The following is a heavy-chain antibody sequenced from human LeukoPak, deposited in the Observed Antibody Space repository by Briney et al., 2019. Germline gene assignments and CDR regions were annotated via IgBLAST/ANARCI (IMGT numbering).Heavy chain of an antibody. V-gene: IGHV3-74*01. CDR3: ARGGYCSGGSCYRIDP. D-gene: IGHD2-15*01. J-gene: IGHJ5*02. Sequence: GSLRLSCADSGLTFRNYWMHWVRQAPGKGLVWVARINSDGSSTSYADSVKGRFTISRDNAKNTLYLQMNSLRAEDTAVYYCARGGYCSGGSCYRIDPWGQGTLVTVSS. CDR1: GLTFRNYW. CDR2: INSDGSST.